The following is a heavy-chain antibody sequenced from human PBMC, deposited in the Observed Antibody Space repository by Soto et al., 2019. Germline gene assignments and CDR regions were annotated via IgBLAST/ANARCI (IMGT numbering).Heavy chain of an antibody. V-gene: IGHV3-30-3*01. CDR3: ERVSRGYSYGYRGHLPLDSYGMDV. CDR1: GFTFSSYA. CDR2: ISYDGSNK. J-gene: IGHJ6*01. D-gene: IGHD5-18*01. Sequence: QVQLVESGGGVVQPGRSLRLSCAASGFTFSSYAMHWVRQAPGKGLEWVAVISYDGSNKYYADSVKGRFTISRDNSKNTLYMPMNSLRAEDTAVYYCERVSRGYSYGYRGHLPLDSYGMDVW.